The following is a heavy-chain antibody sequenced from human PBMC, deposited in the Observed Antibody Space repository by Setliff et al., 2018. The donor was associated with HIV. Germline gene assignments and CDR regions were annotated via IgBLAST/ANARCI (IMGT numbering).Heavy chain of an antibody. CDR2: IKQDGSKQ. CDR3: ARVGYSTGWYNWFDP. Sequence: GGSLRLSCAASGFSFSDSWMTWVRQAPGKGLEWVANIKQDGSKQYDVASINGRFAISRDNSKNLLYLQMTSLRAEDTAVYYCARVGYSTGWYNWFDPWGQGTLVTVSS. V-gene: IGHV3-7*03. J-gene: IGHJ5*02. D-gene: IGHD6-19*01. CDR1: GFSFSDSW.